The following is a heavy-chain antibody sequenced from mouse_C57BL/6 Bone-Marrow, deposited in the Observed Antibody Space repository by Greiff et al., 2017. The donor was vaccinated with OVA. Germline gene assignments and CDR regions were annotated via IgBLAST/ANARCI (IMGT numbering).Heavy chain of an antibody. CDR3: ARYETYGSSNYAMDY. J-gene: IGHJ4*01. CDR1: GFTFTDYY. Sequence: EVKLMESGGGLVQPGGSLSLSCAASGFTFTDYYMSWVRQPPGTALEWLGFIRNKDNGYTTEYSASVKGRFTISRDNSQSILYLQMYALRPEDSATYYCARYETYGSSNYAMDYWGQGTSVTVSS. V-gene: IGHV7-3*01. D-gene: IGHD1-1*01. CDR2: IRNKDNGYTT.